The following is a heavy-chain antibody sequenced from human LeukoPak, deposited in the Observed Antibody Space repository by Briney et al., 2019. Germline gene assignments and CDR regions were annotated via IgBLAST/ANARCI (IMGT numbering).Heavy chain of an antibody. J-gene: IGHJ4*02. CDR3: AKVRGEADDY. V-gene: IGHV3-23*01. CDR1: GFTFNSYA. Sequence: QPGRSLRLSCAASGFTFNSYAMSWVRQAPGKGLEWVSAISGSGHSTFYADSVKGRFTISRDKSNNTLYLLMNNLRAEDTAVYYCAKVRGEADDYWGQGTLVTVSS. D-gene: IGHD3-16*01. CDR2: ISGSGHST.